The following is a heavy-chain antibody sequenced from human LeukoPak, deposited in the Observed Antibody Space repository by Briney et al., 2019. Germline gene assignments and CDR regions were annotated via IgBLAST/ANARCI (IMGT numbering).Heavy chain of an antibody. J-gene: IGHJ6*03. Sequence: SETLSLTCTVSGGSISSGDYYWSWIRQPPGKGLEWIGYIYYSGSTYYNPSLKSRVTISVDTSKNQFSLKLSSVTAADTAVYDCARPARYFGPMDVWGKGTTVTVSS. V-gene: IGHV4-30-4*08. CDR1: GGSISSGDYY. CDR2: IYYSGST. D-gene: IGHD3-9*01. CDR3: ARPARYFGPMDV.